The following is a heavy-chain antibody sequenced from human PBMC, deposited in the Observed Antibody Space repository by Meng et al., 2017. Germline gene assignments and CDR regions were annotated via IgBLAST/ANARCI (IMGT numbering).Heavy chain of an antibody. CDR3: ARDVVGAIIIARGDY. Sequence: QLAGSGPGLGSPSGTLSLTCAGSGGSISRSNWWSWVRQPPGKGLEWIGEIYHSGSTNYNPSLKSRVTISVDKSKNQFSLKLSSVTAADTAVYYCARDVVGAIIIARGDYWGQGTLVTVSS. J-gene: IGHJ4*02. CDR2: IYHSGST. V-gene: IGHV4-4*02. CDR1: GGSISRSNW. D-gene: IGHD1-26*01.